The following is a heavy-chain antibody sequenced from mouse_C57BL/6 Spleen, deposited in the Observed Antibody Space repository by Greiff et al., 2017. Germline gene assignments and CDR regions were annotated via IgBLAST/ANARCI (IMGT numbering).Heavy chain of an antibody. CDR1: GYTFTSYW. D-gene: IGHD1-1*01. CDR2: IYPSDSET. J-gene: IGHJ4*01. CDR3: ARGGYYGSSHYAMDY. Sequence: VQLQQPGAELVRPGSSVKLSCKASGYTFTSYWMHWVKQRPIQGLEWIGNIYPSDSETHYNQKFKDKAKLTVDTSSSTAYMQLSSLSSEDSAVYYGARGGYYGSSHYAMDYWGKGTSVTVSS. V-gene: IGHV1-52*01.